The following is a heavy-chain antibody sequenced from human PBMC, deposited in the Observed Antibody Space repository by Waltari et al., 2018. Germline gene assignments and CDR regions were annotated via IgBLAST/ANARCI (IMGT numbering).Heavy chain of an antibody. CDR2: INPNSGGT. V-gene: IGHV1-2*02. J-gene: IGHJ3*02. CDR1: GYTFTGYY. D-gene: IGHD1-7*01. Sequence: QVQLVQSGAEVKKPGASVKVSCKASGYTFTGYYMPWVRQAPGQGLEWMGWINPNSGGTNYAQKLQGRVTMTRDTSISTAYMELSRLRSDDTAVYYCAREDWNYHAFDIWGQGTMVTVSS. CDR3: AREDWNYHAFDI.